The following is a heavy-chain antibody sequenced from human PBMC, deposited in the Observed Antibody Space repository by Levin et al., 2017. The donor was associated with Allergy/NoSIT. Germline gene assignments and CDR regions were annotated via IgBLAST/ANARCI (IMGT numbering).Heavy chain of an antibody. V-gene: IGHV4-59*01. D-gene: IGHD2-2*01. Sequence: PSETLSLTCTVSGGSISSYYWSWIRQPPGKGLEWIGYIYYSGSTNYNPSLKSRVTISVDTSKNQFSLKLSSVTAADTAVYYCARVGCSSTSCYPLNWFDPWGQGTLVTVSS. CDR3: ARVGCSSTSCYPLNWFDP. J-gene: IGHJ5*02. CDR2: IYYSGST. CDR1: GGSISSYY.